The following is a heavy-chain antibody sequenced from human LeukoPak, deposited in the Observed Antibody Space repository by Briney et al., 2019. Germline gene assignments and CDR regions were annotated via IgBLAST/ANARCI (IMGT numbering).Heavy chain of an antibody. V-gene: IGHV3-23*01. CDR2: ISGSGGGT. CDR3: AKDLGWIPYYFDY. CDR1: GFTFSSYA. Sequence: PGGSLRLSCAASGFTFSSYAMSWVRQAPGKGLEWVSAISGSGGGTYYADSVKGRFTISRDNSKNTLYLQMNSLRAEDTAVYYCAKDLGWIPYYFDYWGQGTLVTVSS. D-gene: IGHD5-18*01. J-gene: IGHJ4*02.